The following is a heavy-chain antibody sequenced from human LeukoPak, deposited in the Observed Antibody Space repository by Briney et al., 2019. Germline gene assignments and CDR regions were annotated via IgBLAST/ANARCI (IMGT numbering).Heavy chain of an antibody. Sequence: ASVKVSCKASGYTFTSYDINWVRQATGQGLEWMGWMNPNSGNTGYAQKFQGRVTMTRNTSISTAYMELSSLRSEDTAVYYCARVEDGDYEWGFDYWGQGTLVTVSS. D-gene: IGHD4-17*01. J-gene: IGHJ4*02. CDR1: GYTFTSYD. V-gene: IGHV1-8*01. CDR2: MNPNSGNT. CDR3: ARVEDGDYEWGFDY.